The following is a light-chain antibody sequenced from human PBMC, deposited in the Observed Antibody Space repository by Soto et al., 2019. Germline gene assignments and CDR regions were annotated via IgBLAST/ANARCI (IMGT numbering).Light chain of an antibody. V-gene: IGKV1-5*03. Sequence: QSPSSLSASVGDRVTITCRASQSISSYLNWYQQKPGKAPKLLIYKASTLKSGVPSRFSGSGSGTEFTLTISSLQPDDFATYYCQHYNSYSEAFGQGTKVDIK. CDR1: QSISSY. CDR2: KAS. CDR3: QHYNSYSEA. J-gene: IGKJ1*01.